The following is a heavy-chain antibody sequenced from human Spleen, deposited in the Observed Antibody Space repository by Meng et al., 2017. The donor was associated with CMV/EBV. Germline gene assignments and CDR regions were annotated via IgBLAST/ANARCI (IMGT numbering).Heavy chain of an antibody. J-gene: IGHJ4*02. CDR2: IIPLYGTA. CDR1: GGTYSSYA. CDR3: ARAGAGNGYNYHFDY. Sequence: GGTYSSYAINWVRQATGQGLEWMGGIIPLYGTANYPQKFQGRVTITTDESTSTASMELSSLRSEDTAMYYCARAGAGNGYNYHFDYWGQGTLVTVSS. V-gene: IGHV1-69*05. D-gene: IGHD5-24*01.